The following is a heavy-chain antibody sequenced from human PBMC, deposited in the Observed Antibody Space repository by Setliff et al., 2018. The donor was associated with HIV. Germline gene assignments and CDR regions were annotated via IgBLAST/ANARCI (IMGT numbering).Heavy chain of an antibody. CDR1: GGSISSGSYF. J-gene: IGHJ4*02. Sequence: SETLSLTCTVSGGSISSGSYFRNWIRQPAGKGLEWIGRIYSSGITNYNPSLKSRLTISLDTSKNQFSLQVTSVTAADTAVYYCARDPYCPNTCYEDFTFDSWGQGTLVTVSS. D-gene: IGHD2-8*01. CDR2: IYSSGIT. CDR3: ARDPYCPNTCYEDFTFDS. V-gene: IGHV4-61*02.